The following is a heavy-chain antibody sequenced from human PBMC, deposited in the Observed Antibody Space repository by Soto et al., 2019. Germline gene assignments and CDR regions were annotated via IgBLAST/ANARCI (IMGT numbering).Heavy chain of an antibody. Sequence: SVKVSCKASGGTFSSYAMSWVRQAPGQGLEWMGGIIPIFGTANYAQKFQGRVTITADESTNTAYMELSSLRSEDTAVYYCARGTYSSGWSNLGYYYYAMDVWGQGTTVTVSS. V-gene: IGHV1-69*13. J-gene: IGHJ6*02. CDR3: ARGTYSSGWSNLGYYYYAMDV. CDR1: GGTFSSYA. D-gene: IGHD6-19*01. CDR2: IIPIFGTA.